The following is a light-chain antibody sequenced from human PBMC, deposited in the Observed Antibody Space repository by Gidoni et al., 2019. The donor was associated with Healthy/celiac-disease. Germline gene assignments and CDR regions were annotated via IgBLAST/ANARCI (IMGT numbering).Light chain of an antibody. J-gene: IGLJ2*01. CDR2: GNS. CDR1: SSTIGAGYD. CDR3: QSYDSSLSGFVV. Sequence: QSVLTTPPSVSGAPGPRVATSCTGSSSTIGAGYDVHWYQQLPGTAPKLPIYGNSNRPSGFHDRFSGSKSVTSASLAITGLQAEDEAYYYCQSYDSSLSGFVVFGGGTKLTVL. V-gene: IGLV1-40*01.